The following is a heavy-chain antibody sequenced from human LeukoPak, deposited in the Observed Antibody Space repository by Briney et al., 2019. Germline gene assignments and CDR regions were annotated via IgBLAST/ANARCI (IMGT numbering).Heavy chain of an antibody. D-gene: IGHD6-19*01. V-gene: IGHV3-11*01. J-gene: IGHJ1*01. Sequence: PGGSPRLSCAASGFTFSDYYMSWIRQAPGKGLEWVSYISSSGSTIYYADSVKGRFTISRDNAKNSLYLQMNSLRVEDTAVYYCAKDSRSGWYGGNFQQWGQGTLVTVSS. CDR3: AKDSRSGWYGGNFQQ. CDR1: GFTFSDYY. CDR2: ISSSGSTI.